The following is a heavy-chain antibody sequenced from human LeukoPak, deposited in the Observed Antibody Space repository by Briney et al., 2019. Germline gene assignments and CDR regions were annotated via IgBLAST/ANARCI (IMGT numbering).Heavy chain of an antibody. CDR1: GFTFSSYA. CDR2: ISGSGGST. J-gene: IGHJ3*02. Sequence: GGSLRLSCAASGFTFSSYAMSWVRQAPGKGLEWVSAISGSGGSTYYADAVKGRFNISRDNSTNTLYLQMNSLRAEDTAVYYCAKVNYDSSGWDAFDIWGQGTMVTVSS. CDR3: AKVNYDSSGWDAFDI. V-gene: IGHV3-23*01. D-gene: IGHD3-22*01.